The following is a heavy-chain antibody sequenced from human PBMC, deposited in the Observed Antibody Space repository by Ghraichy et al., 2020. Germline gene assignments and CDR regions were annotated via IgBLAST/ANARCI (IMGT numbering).Heavy chain of an antibody. J-gene: IGHJ4*02. D-gene: IGHD1-26*01. CDR3: AGRAPYSGSYAY. CDR2: ISDTGSA. Sequence: SQTLSLTCTVSSGSFSSYFWSWIRQPPGKGLEWIGYISDTGSANYNPSLRSRVTISVDRSKNQFSLEMISVTAADTAVYYCAGRAPYSGSYAYWGQGTPVSVSS. CDR1: SGSFSSYF. V-gene: IGHV4-59*08.